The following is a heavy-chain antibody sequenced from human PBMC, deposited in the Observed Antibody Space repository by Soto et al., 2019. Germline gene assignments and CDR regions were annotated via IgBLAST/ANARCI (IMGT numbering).Heavy chain of an antibody. Sequence: QVQLQEPGPGLVKPSDTLFLTCVVSDSSVSSTNWWGWIRQPPGKGLEWIGYIYSTGSTYYNPSLKSRVTMSVDTSKNQFSLKLSSVTAVDTAVYYCAKKPASVGQFESWGQGTLVTVAS. CDR2: IYSTGST. CDR3: AKKPASVGQFES. D-gene: IGHD2-2*01. J-gene: IGHJ4*02. CDR1: DSSVSSTNW. V-gene: IGHV4-28*01.